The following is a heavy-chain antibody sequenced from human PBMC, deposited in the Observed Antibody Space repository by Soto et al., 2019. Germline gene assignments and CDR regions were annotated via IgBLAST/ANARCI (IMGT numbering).Heavy chain of an antibody. Sequence: ASVKVSCKASGYTFTSCGISWVRQAPGQGLEWMGLINTYNGYTNYPQNFQGRVTMTTDTSTGTVYMELRSLTSDDTAVYYCARDLTKDLDVWGQGTTVPSP. J-gene: IGHJ6*02. CDR3: ARDLTKDLDV. D-gene: IGHD4-4*01. CDR1: GYTFTSCG. V-gene: IGHV1-18*01. CDR2: INTYNGYT.